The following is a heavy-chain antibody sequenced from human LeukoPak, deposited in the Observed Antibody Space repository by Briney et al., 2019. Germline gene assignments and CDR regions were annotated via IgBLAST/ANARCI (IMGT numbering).Heavy chain of an antibody. V-gene: IGHV3-64D*06. D-gene: IGHD6-13*01. Sequence: GGSLRLSCSASGFTFSSYAMHWVCQAPGKRLEHVSAITNTGGSTNSADSVKGRFTISRDNSKNTLYLQMSSLRAEDTAVYYCVKDTIATGYYFEFWGQGTLVTVSS. CDR3: VKDTIATGYYFEF. J-gene: IGHJ4*02. CDR1: GFTFSSYA. CDR2: ITNTGGST.